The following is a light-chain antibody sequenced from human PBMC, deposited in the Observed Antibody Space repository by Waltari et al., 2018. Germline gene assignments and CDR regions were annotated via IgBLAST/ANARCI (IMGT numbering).Light chain of an antibody. CDR3: QQRSNWPGT. J-gene: IGKJ1*01. CDR2: AAS. Sequence: DIVLTQSPATLSLSPGERPTLSCRASQSVRNYLAWYQQRPGQAPRLLIYAASNRATGIPARFSGSGSETDFTLTISSLEPEDFAVYYCQQRSNWPGTFGQGTKVEIK. V-gene: IGKV3-11*01. CDR1: QSVRNY.